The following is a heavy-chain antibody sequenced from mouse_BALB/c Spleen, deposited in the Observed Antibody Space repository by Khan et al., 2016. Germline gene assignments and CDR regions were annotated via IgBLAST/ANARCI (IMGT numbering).Heavy chain of an antibody. J-gene: IGHJ4*01. V-gene: IGHV1-77*01. CDR1: GYTFTDYV. Sequence: VQLQESGPELVKPGASVKMSCKASGYTFTDYVISWVKQRPGQGLEWIGEIYPGSGSTYYNEKFKGKATLPAEKSSNTAYIKFSSLPSEDSAVYFCAKGLGAMDYWGQGTSVTVSS. CDR3: AKGLGAMDY. CDR2: IYPGSGST. D-gene: IGHD3-3*01.